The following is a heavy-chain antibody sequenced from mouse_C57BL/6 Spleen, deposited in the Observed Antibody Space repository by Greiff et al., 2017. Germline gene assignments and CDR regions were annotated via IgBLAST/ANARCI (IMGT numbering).Heavy chain of an antibody. CDR2: INYDGSST. Sequence: EVMLVEPEGGLVQPGSSMKLSCTASGFTFSDYYMAWVRQVPEKGLEWVANINYDGSSTYYLDSLKSRFIISRDNAKNILYLQMSSLKSEDTATYYCARSSSYYFDYWGQGTTLTVSS. CDR3: ARSSSYYFDY. V-gene: IGHV5-16*01. CDR1: GFTFSDYY. J-gene: IGHJ2*01. D-gene: IGHD1-1*01.